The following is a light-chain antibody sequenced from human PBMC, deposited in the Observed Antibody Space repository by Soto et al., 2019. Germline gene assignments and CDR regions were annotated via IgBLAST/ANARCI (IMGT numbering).Light chain of an antibody. J-gene: IGKJ2*01. V-gene: IGKV3-20*01. Sequence: EIVLTQSPGTLSLSPGERVTLSCRASQIITKNYLAWYQQKAGQAPRLLIFGASNRAADIPDRFSGSGSGTDFSLTISTLEPEDFAVYYCEQYGSSPYTFGQGNKR. CDR1: QIITKNY. CDR3: EQYGSSPYT. CDR2: GAS.